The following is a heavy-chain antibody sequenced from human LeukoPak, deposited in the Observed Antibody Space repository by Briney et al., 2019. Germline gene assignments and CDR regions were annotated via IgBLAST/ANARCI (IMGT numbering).Heavy chain of an antibody. J-gene: IGHJ4*02. CDR3: ASETAIPYYFDS. CDR1: GGTFSSYA. D-gene: IGHD2-21*02. CDR2: IIPMFGTG. Sequence: GASVKVSCKASGGTFSSYAISWVRQAPGQGLEWMGGIIPMFGTGNYAQKFQGRVTITADESTSTAYMEVSGLRSEDTALYFCASETAIPYYFDSWGQGTLLIVSS. V-gene: IGHV1-69*13.